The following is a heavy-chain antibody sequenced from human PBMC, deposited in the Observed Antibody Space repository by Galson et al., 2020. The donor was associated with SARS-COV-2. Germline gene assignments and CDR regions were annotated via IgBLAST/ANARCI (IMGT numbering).Heavy chain of an antibody. V-gene: IGHV2-5*02. CDR2: IYWDDDE. D-gene: IGHD3-22*01. CDR3: AHVLYFESSGYWGFDY. CDR1: GFSLSSSGVG. J-gene: IGHJ4*02. Sequence: SGPTLVKPTQTLTLTYTFSGFSLSSSGVGVGWIRQPPGKALEWLALIYWDDDEHYSPSLKSRLTITKATSKNQVFLTMTNMDPVDTVTYYCAHVLYFESSGYWGFDYWGQGTRVIVSS.